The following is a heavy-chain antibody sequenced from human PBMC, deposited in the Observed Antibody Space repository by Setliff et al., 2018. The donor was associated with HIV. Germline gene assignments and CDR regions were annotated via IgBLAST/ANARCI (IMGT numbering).Heavy chain of an antibody. D-gene: IGHD3-22*01. CDR3: ASRPGVDSSGYYDYYYMDV. J-gene: IGHJ6*03. V-gene: IGHV1-58*02. Sequence: SVKVSCKASGFTFNTSAIQWVRQARGRRLEWIGWIVVGSGNTNYAQKFQERVTITRDMSTSTPYMELTNLRSEDTAVYYCASRPGVDSSGYYDYYYMDVWAKGTTVTV. CDR2: IVVGSGNT. CDR1: GFTFNTSA.